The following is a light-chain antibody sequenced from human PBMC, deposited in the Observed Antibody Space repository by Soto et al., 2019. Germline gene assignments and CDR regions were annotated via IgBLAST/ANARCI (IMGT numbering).Light chain of an antibody. CDR2: GAS. V-gene: IGKV3-20*01. J-gene: IGKJ5*01. Sequence: EIVLTQSPGTLSLSPGERATLSCRASPSISSSYLAWYQQKPGQAPRLLISGASSRVTGIPARFSGSGSGTDFTLTISRLEPEDFAVYYCQQYGSSPPITFGQGTRLEIK. CDR3: QQYGSSPPIT. CDR1: PSISSSY.